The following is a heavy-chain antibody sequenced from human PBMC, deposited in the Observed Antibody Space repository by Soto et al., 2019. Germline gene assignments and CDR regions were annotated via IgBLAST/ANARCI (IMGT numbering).Heavy chain of an antibody. D-gene: IGHD3-22*01. Sequence: GGSLRLSCAASGFTFSSYGMHWVRQAPGKGLEWVAVISYDGSNKYYADSEKGRFTISRDTSKHTLYLQMNSPRADATAVYYCAKDYNPYDCRGDYMGYWGQGTLVTVSS. CDR1: GFTFSSYG. V-gene: IGHV3-30*18. CDR3: AKDYNPYDCRGDYMGY. J-gene: IGHJ4*02. CDR2: ISYDGSNK.